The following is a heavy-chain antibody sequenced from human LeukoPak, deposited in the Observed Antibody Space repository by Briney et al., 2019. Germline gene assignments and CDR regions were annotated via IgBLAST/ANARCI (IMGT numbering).Heavy chain of an antibody. J-gene: IGHJ5*02. V-gene: IGHV1-46*01. Sequence: ASVKVSCKASGYTFTGYYMHWVRQAPGQGLEWMGIINPSGGSTSYAQKFQGRVTMTRDTSTSTVYMELSSLRSEDTAVYYCARDSGGGSPNMLGGLDPWGQGTLVTVSS. D-gene: IGHD2-15*01. CDR1: GYTFTGYY. CDR2: INPSGGST. CDR3: ARDSGGGSPNMLGGLDP.